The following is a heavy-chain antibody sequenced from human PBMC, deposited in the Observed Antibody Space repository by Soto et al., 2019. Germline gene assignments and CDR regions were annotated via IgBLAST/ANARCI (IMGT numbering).Heavy chain of an antibody. D-gene: IGHD6-13*01. V-gene: IGHV3-30*18. CDR2: ISYDGSNK. CDR3: AKGEGSSWYGMDV. CDR1: GFSFSNYA. J-gene: IGHJ6*02. Sequence: SLRLSCVGSTVSGFSFSNYAVHWVRQAPGKGLEWVAVISYDGSNKYYADSVKGRFTISRDNSKNTLYLQMNSLRAEDTAVYYCAKGEGSSWYGMDVWGQGTTVTVSS.